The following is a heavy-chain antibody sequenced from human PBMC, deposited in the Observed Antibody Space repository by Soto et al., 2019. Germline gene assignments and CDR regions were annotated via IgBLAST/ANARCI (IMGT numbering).Heavy chain of an antibody. CDR2: IYSGGRT. Sequence: EVQLVESGGGLVQPGGSLRLSCAASGFTVSSNYMSWVRQAPGKGLEWVSVIYSGGRTYYADSVKGRFTISRDNSKNTLYLQMYSLRAEVTAVYYCARVRHDYGESKLKKNWFDPWGQGTLVTVSS. CDR1: GFTVSSNY. CDR3: ARVRHDYGESKLKKNWFDP. V-gene: IGHV3-66*01. D-gene: IGHD4-17*01. J-gene: IGHJ5*02.